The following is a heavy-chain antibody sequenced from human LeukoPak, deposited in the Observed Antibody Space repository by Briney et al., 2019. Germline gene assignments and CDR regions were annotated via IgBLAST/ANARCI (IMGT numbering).Heavy chain of an antibody. V-gene: IGHV1-2*02. CDR1: GYIFSGYY. J-gene: IGHJ4*01. D-gene: IGHD3-3*01. Sequence: ASVKVSCKTSGYIFSGYYIHWVRQAPGQGLEYMGWVNPNRGGTNYAQKFQGRIPMTRDTSISAAYMELSSLRSDDTAVYYCARGHYTFDYWGQGTLVTVSS. CDR2: VNPNRGGT. CDR3: ARGHYTFDY.